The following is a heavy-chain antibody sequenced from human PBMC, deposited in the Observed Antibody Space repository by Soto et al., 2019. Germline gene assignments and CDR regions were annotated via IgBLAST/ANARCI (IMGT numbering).Heavy chain of an antibody. V-gene: IGHV3-74*01. CDR2: INSDGSSK. CDR1: GFTFSSYW. D-gene: IGHD1-20*01. Sequence: EVQLVESGGGLVQPGGSLRLSCAASGFTFSSYWMHWVRQAPGKGLVWVSRINSDGSSKSYADSVKGRFTISRDNAKNTLYLQMNSLRAEDTAVYYCASEYKGYYGMDVWGQGTTVTVSS. J-gene: IGHJ6*02. CDR3: ASEYKGYYGMDV.